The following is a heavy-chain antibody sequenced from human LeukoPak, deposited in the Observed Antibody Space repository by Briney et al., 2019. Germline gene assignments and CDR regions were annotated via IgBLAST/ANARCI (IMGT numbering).Heavy chain of an antibody. CDR1: GYTFTGHY. D-gene: IGHD3-3*01. CDR2: INPNSGGT. V-gene: IGHV1-2*06. CDR3: ARDMSRYYDFWSGYGSDY. Sequence: GASVKVSCKAFGYTFTGHYMHWVRQAPGQGLEWMGRINPNSGGTNYAQKFQGRVTMTRDTSISTAHMELSRLRSDDTAVYYCARDMSRYYDFWSGYGSDYWGQGTLVTVSS. J-gene: IGHJ4*02.